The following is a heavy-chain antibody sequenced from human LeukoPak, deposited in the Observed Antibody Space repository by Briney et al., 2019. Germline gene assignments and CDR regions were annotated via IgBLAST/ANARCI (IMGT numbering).Heavy chain of an antibody. CDR1: GFTFSSYD. V-gene: IGHV3-13*01. J-gene: IGHJ6*02. Sequence: GGSLRLSCAASGFTFSSYDMHWVRQATGKGLEWVSAIGTAGDTYYPGSVKGRFTISRENAKNSLYLQMNSLRAGHTAVYYCARGLPATRGYYYYGMDVWGQGTTVTVSS. CDR2: IGTAGDT. CDR3: ARGLPATRGYYYYGMDV.